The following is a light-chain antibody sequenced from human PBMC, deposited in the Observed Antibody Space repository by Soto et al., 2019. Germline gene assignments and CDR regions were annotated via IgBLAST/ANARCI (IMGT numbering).Light chain of an antibody. CDR3: CSSAPESTYV. J-gene: IGLJ1*01. Sequence: QSVLSQPASVSGSPGQSVTISCTWTSSDVGAYNSVPWYQQHPDKAPQLMIYKGTQRPSGVSNRFSGSTSGNAASLTISGLQAADEADYFCCSSAPESTYVFGNGTKV. CDR1: SSDVGAYNS. V-gene: IGLV2-23*01. CDR2: KGT.